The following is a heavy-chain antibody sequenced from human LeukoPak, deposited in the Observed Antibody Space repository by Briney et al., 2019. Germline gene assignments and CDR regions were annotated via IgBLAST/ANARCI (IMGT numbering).Heavy chain of an antibody. CDR3: ATIYGGNRGGWFDP. D-gene: IGHD4-23*01. J-gene: IGHJ5*02. CDR2: FDPEDGET. CDR1: GYTLTELS. Sequence: GASVKVSCKVSGYTLTELSMHWVRQAPGKGLEWMGGFDPEDGETIYAQKFQGRVTMTEDTSTDTAYMELSSLRSEDTAVYYCATIYGGNRGGWFDPWGQGTLVTVSS. V-gene: IGHV1-24*01.